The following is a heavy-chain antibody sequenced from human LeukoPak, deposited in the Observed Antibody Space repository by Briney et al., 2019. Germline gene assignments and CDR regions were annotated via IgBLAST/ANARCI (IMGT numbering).Heavy chain of an antibody. V-gene: IGHV1-3*01. D-gene: IGHD2-15*01. J-gene: IGHJ5*02. CDR1: GYTFTSYA. CDR2: INAGNGNT. Sequence: ASVKVSCKASGYTFTSYAMHWVRQAPGQRLEWMGWINAGNGNTKYSQKFQGRVTITRDTSASTAYMELSSLRSEDTAVYYCARDRGYCSGGSCYSSWFDPWGQGTLVTVSS. CDR3: ARDRGYCSGGSCYSSWFDP.